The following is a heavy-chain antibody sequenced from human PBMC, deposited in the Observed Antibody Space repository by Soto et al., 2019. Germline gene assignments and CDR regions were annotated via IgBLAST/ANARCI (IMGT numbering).Heavy chain of an antibody. CDR1: GYTFTSYG. Sequence: ASVKVSCKASGYTFTSYGISWVRQAPGQGLEWMGWISAYNGNTNYAQKLRGRVTMTTDTSTSTAYMELRSLRSDDTAVYYCARDKWDIVVVVAATGAFDIWGQGTMVTVSS. V-gene: IGHV1-18*01. CDR3: ARDKWDIVVVVAATGAFDI. D-gene: IGHD2-15*01. CDR2: ISAYNGNT. J-gene: IGHJ3*02.